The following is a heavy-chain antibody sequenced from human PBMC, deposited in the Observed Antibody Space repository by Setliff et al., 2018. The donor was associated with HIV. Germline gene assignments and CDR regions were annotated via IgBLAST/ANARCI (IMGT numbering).Heavy chain of an antibody. V-gene: IGHV4-39*07. CDR1: GSSISSSTYY. CDR3: ARGPRPVDVDYYYMDV. CDR2: IYHSGST. J-gene: IGHJ6*03. Sequence: PSETLSLTCSVSGSSISSSTYYWGWIRQPPGQGLEWIGSIYHSGSTYYNPSLKSRVTISVDTSKNQFSLKLSSVTAADTAVYYCARGPRPVDVDYYYMDVWGKGTTVTVSS.